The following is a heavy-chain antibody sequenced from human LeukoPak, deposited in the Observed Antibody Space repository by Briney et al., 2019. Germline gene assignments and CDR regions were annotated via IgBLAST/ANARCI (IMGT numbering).Heavy chain of an antibody. D-gene: IGHD5-18*01. CDR1: GYTFTSYD. CDR2: MNPNSGNT. Sequence: GASVKVSCKASGYTFTSYDINWVRQATGQGLEWMGWMNPNSGNTGYAQKFQGRVTVTRNTSIGTAYMELSSLRSEDTAVYYCARGRRARGYSYGPAYYYYMDVWGKGTTVTVSS. CDR3: ARGRRARGYSYGPAYYYYMDV. V-gene: IGHV1-8*03. J-gene: IGHJ6*03.